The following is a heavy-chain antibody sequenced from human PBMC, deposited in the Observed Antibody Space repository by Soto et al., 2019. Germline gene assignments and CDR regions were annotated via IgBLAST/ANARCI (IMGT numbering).Heavy chain of an antibody. CDR1: GGTFSSYA. CDR3: ARRRSPYCTNGVCASGGAFDI. CDR2: IIPIFGTA. D-gene: IGHD2-8*01. J-gene: IGHJ3*02. V-gene: IGHV1-69*13. Sequence: SVKVSFKASGGTFSSYAISWLRQAPGQGLEWMGGIIPIFGTANYAQKFQGRVTITADESTSTAYMELSSLRSEDTAVYYCARRRSPYCTNGVCASGGAFDIWGQGTLVTVSS.